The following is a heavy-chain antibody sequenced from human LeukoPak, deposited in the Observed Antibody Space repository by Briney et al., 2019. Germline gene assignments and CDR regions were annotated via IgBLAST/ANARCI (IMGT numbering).Heavy chain of an antibody. V-gene: IGHV1-2*02. CDR1: GYTFTGYY. CDR2: INPNSGGT. Sequence: ASVKVSCKASGYTFTGYYTHWVRQAPGQGLEWMGWINPNSGGTNYAQKFQGRVTMTRDTSISTAYMELSRLRSDDTAVYYCARDRMIVGATGGHGMDVWGQGTTVTVSS. J-gene: IGHJ6*02. CDR3: ARDRMIVGATGGHGMDV. D-gene: IGHD1-26*01.